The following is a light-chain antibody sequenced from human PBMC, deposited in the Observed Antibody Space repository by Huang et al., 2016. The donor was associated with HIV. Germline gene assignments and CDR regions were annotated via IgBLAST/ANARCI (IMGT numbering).Light chain of an antibody. J-gene: IGKJ4*01. CDR2: HAS. CDR3: QRRSNWPPIT. Sequence: EVVLPQSTATLSLSPGERATLSCRASQSVTNYLAWYQHKPGQHPRLLICHASNRATGVPAKFSGSGSGTDFALTISSLKPEDFEVYYSQRRSNWPPITFGGGTKVQIK. CDR1: QSVTNY. V-gene: IGKV3-11*01.